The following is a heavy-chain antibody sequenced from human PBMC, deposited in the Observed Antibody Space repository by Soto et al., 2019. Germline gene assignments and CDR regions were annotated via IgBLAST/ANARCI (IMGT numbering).Heavy chain of an antibody. J-gene: IGHJ6*02. CDR3: TRESSGYDFSYYYGMDV. CDR1: GFTFSSYG. Sequence: GGSLRLSCAASGFTFSSYGMHWVRQAPGKGLEWVAVIWYDGSNKYYADSVKGRFTISRDNSKNTLYLQMNSLRAEDTAVYYCTRESSGYDFSYYYGMDVWGQGTTVTVSS. D-gene: IGHD5-12*01. V-gene: IGHV3-33*01. CDR2: IWYDGSNK.